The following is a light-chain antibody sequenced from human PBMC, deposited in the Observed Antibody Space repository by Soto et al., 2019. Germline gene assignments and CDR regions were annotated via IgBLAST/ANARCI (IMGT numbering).Light chain of an antibody. J-gene: IGLJ2*01. CDR3: QSYDSSLSGPVV. Sequence: QSVLTQPPSVSGAPGQRVTISCTGSSSNIGAGYDVHWYQQLPGTAPKLLIYGNSNRPSGVPDRFSGSKSGTSASLAITGRQAEDEADDYCQSYDSSLSGPVVFGGGTKLTVL. V-gene: IGLV1-40*01. CDR1: SSNIGAGYD. CDR2: GNS.